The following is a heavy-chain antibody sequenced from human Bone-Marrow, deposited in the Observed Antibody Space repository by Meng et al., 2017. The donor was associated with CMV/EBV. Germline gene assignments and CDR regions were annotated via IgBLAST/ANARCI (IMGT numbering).Heavy chain of an antibody. CDR3: ARVGAVGSSTPKDV. CDR1: GGSFSGYY. Sequence: SETLSLTCAVYGGSFSGYYWSWIRQPPGKGLEWIGEINHSGSTNYNPSLKSRVTISVDTSKNQFSLKLSSVTAADTAVYYCARVGAVGSSTPKDVWGQGTTVTVSS. D-gene: IGHD2-2*01. V-gene: IGHV4-34*01. J-gene: IGHJ6*02. CDR2: INHSGST.